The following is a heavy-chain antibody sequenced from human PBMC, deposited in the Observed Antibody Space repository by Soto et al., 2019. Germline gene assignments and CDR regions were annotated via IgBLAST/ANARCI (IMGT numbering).Heavy chain of an antibody. Sequence: SVKVSCKPSGGTFSSDAITWVRQAPGQGLEWMGGIIPIFGTINYAQKFQGRVTITADKSTTTAYMELSSLRSEDTAIYFCSRDKSADSSGYLYYFDYWGQGTLVTVSS. CDR1: GGTFSSDA. CDR2: IIPIFGTI. J-gene: IGHJ4*02. V-gene: IGHV1-69*06. CDR3: SRDKSADSSGYLYYFDY. D-gene: IGHD3-22*01.